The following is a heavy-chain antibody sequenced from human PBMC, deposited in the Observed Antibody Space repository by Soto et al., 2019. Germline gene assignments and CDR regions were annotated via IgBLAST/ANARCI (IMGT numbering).Heavy chain of an antibody. J-gene: IGHJ4*02. D-gene: IGHD3-16*01. CDR3: AYLRGFTGYPGD. Sequence: SETLSLTCTVSGGSVTSDEDYWSWIRQHPGKGLEWIGYIYYSGLTDYNPSLKSRLTISVDKSKNEFYLKMRSVTAADTAVYYCAYLRGFTGYPGDWDQGTLVTVSS. CDR2: IYYSGLT. V-gene: IGHV4-30-4*01. CDR1: GGSVTSDEDY.